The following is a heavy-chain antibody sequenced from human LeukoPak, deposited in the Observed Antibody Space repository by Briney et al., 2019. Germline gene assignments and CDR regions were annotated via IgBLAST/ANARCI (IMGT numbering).Heavy chain of an antibody. D-gene: IGHD7-27*01. CDR2: INPNSGGT. CDR1: GYTFTGYY. CDR3: ARETGAGGDAFDI. J-gene: IGHJ3*02. V-gene: IGHV1-2*02. Sequence: ASVKVSCKASGYTFTGYYMHWVRHAPGQGLEWMGWINPNSGGTNYAQKFQGRVTMTRDTSISTAYMELSRLRSDDTAVYYCARETGAGGDAFDIWGQGTMVTVSS.